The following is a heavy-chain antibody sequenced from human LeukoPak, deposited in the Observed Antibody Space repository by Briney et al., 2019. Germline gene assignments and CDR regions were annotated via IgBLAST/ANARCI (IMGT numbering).Heavy chain of an antibody. V-gene: IGHV1-69*13. CDR2: IIPIFGTA. Sequence: SVKVSCKASGGTFSSYAISWVRQAPGQGLEWMGGIIPIFGTANYAQKFQGRVTITADESTSTAYMELSSLRSEDTAVYYCARTLTYGEYYYYYMDVWGKGTTVTVPS. D-gene: IGHD3-9*01. CDR1: GGTFSSYA. J-gene: IGHJ6*03. CDR3: ARTLTYGEYYYYYMDV.